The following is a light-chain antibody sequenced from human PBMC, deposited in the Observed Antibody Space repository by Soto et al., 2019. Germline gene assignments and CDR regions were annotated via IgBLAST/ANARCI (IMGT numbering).Light chain of an antibody. CDR3: AAWDDSLSAYVV. CDR2: RNN. CDR1: SSNIGSNY. J-gene: IGLJ2*01. V-gene: IGLV1-47*01. Sequence: QAVVTQPPSASGTPGQRVTICCSGSSSNIGSNYVYWYQQLPGTAPKLLIYRNNQRPSGVPDRFSGSKSGTSASLAISGLRSEDEADYYCAAWDDSLSAYVVFGGGTKVTVL.